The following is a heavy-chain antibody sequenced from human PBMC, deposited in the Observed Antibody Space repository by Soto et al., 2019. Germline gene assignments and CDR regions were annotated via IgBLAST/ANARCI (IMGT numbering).Heavy chain of an antibody. D-gene: IGHD2-15*01. CDR2: IYPGDSDT. V-gene: IGHV5-51*01. Sequence: ESLKISCKGSGYSFTSYWIGWVRQMPGKGLEWMGIIYPGDSDTRYSPSFQGQVTISADKSISTAYLQWSSLKASDTAIYYCAGTSYCSGGACFNYYYGIDVWGQGTTVTVSS. CDR3: AGTSYCSGGACFNYYYGIDV. CDR1: GYSFTSYW. J-gene: IGHJ6*02.